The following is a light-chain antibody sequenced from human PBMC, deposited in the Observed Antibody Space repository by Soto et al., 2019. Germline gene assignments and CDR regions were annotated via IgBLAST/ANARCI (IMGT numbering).Light chain of an antibody. V-gene: IGKV3-11*01. Sequence: EIVLTQSPVTLSLSPGARATLSCRASQSVSSYLAWYQQKPGQAPRLLIYDASNRATGIPARFSGSGSGTDFSLTISSLQSEDFAVYYCQQYNNWPPLTFGQGTRLEIK. CDR2: DAS. J-gene: IGKJ5*01. CDR3: QQYNNWPPLT. CDR1: QSVSSY.